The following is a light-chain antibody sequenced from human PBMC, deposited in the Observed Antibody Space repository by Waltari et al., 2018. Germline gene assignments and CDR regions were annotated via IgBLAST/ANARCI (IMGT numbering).Light chain of an antibody. Sequence: QSALTQPRSVSGSPGQSVTISCTGTSIDVGGYNYVSWYQQHPGKAPKLMIYDVSKRPSGFPDRFSGSKSGNTASLTISGLQAEDEADYYCCSYAGSYTNVFGTGTKVTVL. V-gene: IGLV2-11*01. CDR3: CSYAGSYTNV. CDR2: DVS. CDR1: SIDVGGYNY. J-gene: IGLJ1*01.